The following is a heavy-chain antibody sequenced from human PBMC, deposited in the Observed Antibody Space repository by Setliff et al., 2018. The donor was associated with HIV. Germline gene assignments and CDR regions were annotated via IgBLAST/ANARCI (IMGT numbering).Heavy chain of an antibody. D-gene: IGHD3-10*01. J-gene: IGHJ4*02. CDR3: ARDPMVRGVIEYYFDY. V-gene: IGHV3-74*01. CDR2: INNDTTTT. Sequence: GESLKISCAASGFTFSRYWMHWVRQAPGQGLVWVSGINNDTTTTTYADSVKGRFSISRDNAKNTLYLQMNGLRAEDTAVYYCARDPMVRGVIEYYFDYWGQGTLVTVSS. CDR1: GFTFSRYW.